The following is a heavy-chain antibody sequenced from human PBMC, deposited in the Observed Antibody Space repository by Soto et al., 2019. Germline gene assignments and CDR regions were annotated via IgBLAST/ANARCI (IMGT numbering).Heavy chain of an antibody. D-gene: IGHD6-6*01. J-gene: IGHJ5*02. CDR1: GGSISSSSYY. V-gene: IGHV4-39*01. CDR3: ARGFQEYSSSSGRRAGWFDP. CDR2: IYYSGST. Sequence: SETLSLTCTVSGGSISSSSYYWGWIRQPPGKGLEWIGSIYYSGSTYYNPSLKSRVTISVDTSKNQFSLKLSSVTAADTAVYYCARGFQEYSSSSGRRAGWFDPWGQGTLVTVSS.